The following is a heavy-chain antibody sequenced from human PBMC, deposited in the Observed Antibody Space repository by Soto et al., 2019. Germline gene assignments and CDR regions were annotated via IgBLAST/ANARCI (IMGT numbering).Heavy chain of an antibody. J-gene: IGHJ6*03. D-gene: IGHD3-3*01. CDR1: GFTFSVSA. V-gene: IGHV3-73*01. CDR2: IRSRGNNYAT. Sequence: EVQLVESGGGLVQPGGSLTLACAASGFTFSVSALHWVRHPSGRGLEWVGRIRSRGNNYATAYAASMDGRFTISRDDSKNTAYLQLNSLTTEDTAVYYCSTQASDFWRSYPQYYRDVWGKGTTVTVS. CDR3: STQASDFWRSYPQYYRDV.